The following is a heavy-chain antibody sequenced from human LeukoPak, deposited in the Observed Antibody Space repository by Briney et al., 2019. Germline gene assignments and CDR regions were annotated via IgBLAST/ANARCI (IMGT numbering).Heavy chain of an antibody. V-gene: IGHV1-18*01. CDR3: ARDVKDFWSGYYTGIGFDY. D-gene: IGHD3-3*01. CDR2: ISAYNGNT. CDR1: GGTFSSYA. Sequence: ASVKVSCKASGGTFSSYAISWVRQAPGQGLEWMGWISAYNGNTNYAQKLQGRVTMTTDTSTSTAYVELRSLRSDDTAVYYCARDVKDFWSGYYTGIGFDYWGQGTLVAVSS. J-gene: IGHJ4*02.